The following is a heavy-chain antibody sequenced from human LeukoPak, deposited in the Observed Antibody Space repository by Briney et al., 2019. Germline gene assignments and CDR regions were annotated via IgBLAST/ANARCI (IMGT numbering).Heavy chain of an antibody. CDR1: GFTFSSYA. CDR2: ISYDGSNK. CDR3: ARESSSWYFDY. J-gene: IGHJ4*02. V-gene: IGHV3-30*04. Sequence: PGGSLRLSCAASGFTFSSYAMHWDRQAPGKGLEWVAVISYDGSNKYYADSVKGRFTISRDNSKNTLYLQMNSLRAEDTAVYYCARESSSWYFDYWGQGTLVTVSS. D-gene: IGHD6-13*01.